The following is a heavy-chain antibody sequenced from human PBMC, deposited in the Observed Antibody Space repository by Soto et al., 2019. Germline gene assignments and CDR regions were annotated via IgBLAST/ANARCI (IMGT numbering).Heavy chain of an antibody. Sequence: PGGSLRLSCAASGFTFSTFWMSWVRQAPGKGPEWVGGIKSKRDGGRTAYAAPGKGRLTVSRDDSKKILYLHMNRLKTEDTAVYYCTTDARDPWGQGTSVTVSS. V-gene: IGHV3-15*01. J-gene: IGHJ5*02. CDR3: TTDARDP. CDR1: GFTFSTFW. CDR2: IKSKRDGGRT.